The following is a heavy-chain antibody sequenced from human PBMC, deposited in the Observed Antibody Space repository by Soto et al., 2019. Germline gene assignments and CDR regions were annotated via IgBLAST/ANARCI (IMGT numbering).Heavy chain of an antibody. CDR1: GGSFSGYY. V-gene: IGHV4-34*01. J-gene: IGHJ5*02. CDR3: ARGIWNIEEMIYGFYFDP. CDR2: ISQSGAT. D-gene: IGHD2-8*01. Sequence: PSETLSLTCAVYGGSFSGYYWSWIRQPPGKVLEWLGYISQSGATYYNPSLERRVTISMDTSKDAFSLNLSSVTADDTAVYYCARGIWNIEEMIYGFYFDPWGPGTLVTVSS.